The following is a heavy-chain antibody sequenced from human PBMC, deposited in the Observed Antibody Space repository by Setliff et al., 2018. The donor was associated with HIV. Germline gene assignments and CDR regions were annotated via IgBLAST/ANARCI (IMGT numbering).Heavy chain of an antibody. CDR3: ARRGAVAGPTTI. J-gene: IGHJ4*02. CDR1: GGSIRSGSYF. Sequence: SETLSLTCSVSGGSIRSGSYFWSWIRQPPGKGLEYIGYIYYSGSTNYNPSLKSRVSLSVDTSKNQFSLNLTSVTAADTAVYYCARRGAVAGPTTIWGQGTLVTVSS. D-gene: IGHD6-19*01. CDR2: IYYSGST. V-gene: IGHV4-61*01.